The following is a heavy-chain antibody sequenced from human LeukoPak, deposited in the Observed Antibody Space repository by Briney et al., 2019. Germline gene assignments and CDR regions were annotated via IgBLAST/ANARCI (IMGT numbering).Heavy chain of an antibody. Sequence: GGSLRLSCSASGFTFSTYAMHGVRQAPGKGLEYVSAISRNGGRTYYADSVKGRFTISRDNSKNTLYLQMSSLTAEDTAVYYGVKELPGGGGVDYWGQGTLVTVSS. J-gene: IGHJ4*02. D-gene: IGHD2-2*01. CDR2: ISRNGGRT. V-gene: IGHV3-64D*06. CDR3: VKELPGGGGVDY. CDR1: GFTFSTYA.